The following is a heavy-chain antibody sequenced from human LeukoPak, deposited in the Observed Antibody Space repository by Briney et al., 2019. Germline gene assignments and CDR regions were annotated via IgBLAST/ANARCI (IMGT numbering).Heavy chain of an antibody. CDR1: GFTFDDYA. D-gene: IGHD6-19*01. CDR3: AKPDSSGWYDGLGY. V-gene: IGHV3-9*01. J-gene: IGHJ4*02. Sequence: PGGSLRLSCAASGFTFDDYAMHWVRQAPGKGLEWVSGISWNSGSIGYADSVKGRFTISRDNAKNSLYLQMNSLRAEDTAVYYCAKPDSSGWYDGLGYWGQGTLVTVSS. CDR2: ISWNSGSI.